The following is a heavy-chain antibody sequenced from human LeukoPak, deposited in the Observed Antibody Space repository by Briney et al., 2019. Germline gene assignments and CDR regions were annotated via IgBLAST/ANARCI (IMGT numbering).Heavy chain of an antibody. D-gene: IGHD2-2*01. Sequence: PGGSLSLSCAASGFTFSTYAMSWVRQAPGKGPEWVSIINGNGGSTYYADSVKGRFAISRDNSKNTLYLQMNSLRAKDTAVYYCATRACTSPSCYALFAHWRQGTPVTVSS. V-gene: IGHV3-23*01. CDR1: GFTFSTYA. J-gene: IGHJ4*02. CDR2: INGNGGST. CDR3: ATRACTSPSCYALFAH.